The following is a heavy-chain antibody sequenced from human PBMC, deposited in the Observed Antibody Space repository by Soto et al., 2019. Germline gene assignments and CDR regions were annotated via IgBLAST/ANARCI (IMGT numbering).Heavy chain of an antibody. Sequence: SETLSLTCAVSGGSIRSGGYSWSWIRQPPGKGLEWIGYIYHSGSTYYNPSLKSRVTISVDRSKNQFSLKLSSVTAADTAVYYCARVPDRWGQGTLVTVPQ. V-gene: IGHV4-30-2*01. CDR3: ARVPDR. J-gene: IGHJ5*02. D-gene: IGHD2-2*01. CDR2: IYHSGST. CDR1: GGSIRSGGYS.